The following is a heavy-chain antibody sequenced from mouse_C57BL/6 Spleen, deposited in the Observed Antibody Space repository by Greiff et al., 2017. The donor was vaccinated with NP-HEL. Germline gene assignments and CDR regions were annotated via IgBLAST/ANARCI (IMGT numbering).Heavy chain of an antibody. V-gene: IGHV14-3*01. Sequence: EVKLVESVAELVRPGASVKLSCTASGFNIKNTYMHWVKQRPEQGLEWIGRIDPANGNTKYAPKFQGQATITADTSSNTAYLQLSSLSSEDTAIYYCARSGIYYDYDGAAYWGQGTLVTVSA. CDR2: IDPANGNT. CDR1: GFNIKNTY. D-gene: IGHD2-4*01. J-gene: IGHJ3*01. CDR3: ARSGIYYDYDGAAY.